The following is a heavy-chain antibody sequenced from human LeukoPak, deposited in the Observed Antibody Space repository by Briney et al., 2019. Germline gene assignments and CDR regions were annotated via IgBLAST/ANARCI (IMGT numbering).Heavy chain of an antibody. V-gene: IGHV4-39*07. D-gene: IGHD3-9*01. CDR2: IYYTGTT. J-gene: IGHJ4*02. CDR3: ARAKADYDILTGYYTPRPKFDY. Sequence: ASETLSLTCNVSGGSISSTSYYWGWIRQPPGKGLEWLGNIYYTGTTYYNPSLKSRVTISVDTSNNQFSLRLSSVTAADTAVYYCARAKADYDILTGYYTPRPKFDYWGQGTLVTVSS. CDR1: GGSISSTSYY.